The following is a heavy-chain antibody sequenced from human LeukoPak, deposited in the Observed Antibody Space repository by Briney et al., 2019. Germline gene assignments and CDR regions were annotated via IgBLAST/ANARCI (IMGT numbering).Heavy chain of an antibody. J-gene: IGHJ4*02. D-gene: IGHD3-16*01. V-gene: IGHV1-3*01. CDR1: GYTFTSYA. CDR3: ARDITLGAFDY. CDR2: INAGNGNT. Sequence: ASVKVSCKASGYTFTSYAMHWLRQAPGQRLEWMGWINAGNGNTKYSQKFQGRVTITRDTSASTAYMELSSLRSEDTAVYYCARDITLGAFDYWGQGTLVTVSS.